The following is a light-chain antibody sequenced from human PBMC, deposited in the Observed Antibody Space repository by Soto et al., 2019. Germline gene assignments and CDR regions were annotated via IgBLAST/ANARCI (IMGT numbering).Light chain of an antibody. CDR1: TSNIGTNF. CDR3: ATWDDSLSGVL. V-gene: IGLV1-47*01. Sequence: QSVLTQPPSASGTPGQWLTISCSGSTSNIGTNFVYWYQQLPGTAPRLLIYRNNKRPSGVPDRFSASKSGTSASLAISGLRSEDEADYYCATWDDSLSGVLFGGGTKLTVL. J-gene: IGLJ2*01. CDR2: RNN.